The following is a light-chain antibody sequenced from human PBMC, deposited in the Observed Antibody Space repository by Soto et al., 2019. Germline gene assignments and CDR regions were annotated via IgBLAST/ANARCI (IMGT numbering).Light chain of an antibody. CDR1: TSNIGNNP. V-gene: IGLV1-44*01. J-gene: IGLJ1*01. Sequence: QSVLTQPPSASVAPGQRVTISCSGSTSNIGNNPVNWYQQLPGTAPKLLIYSNNQRPSGIPDRFSGSKSGTSASLAISGLQSEDEADYSCAAWDDSLNGYVFGTGTQLTVL. CDR3: AAWDDSLNGYV. CDR2: SNN.